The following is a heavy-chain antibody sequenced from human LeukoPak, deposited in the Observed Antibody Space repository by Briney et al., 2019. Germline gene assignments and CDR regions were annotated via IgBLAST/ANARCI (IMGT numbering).Heavy chain of an antibody. D-gene: IGHD2-15*01. J-gene: IGHJ4*02. CDR3: VRERLGNWSGGNCHGADY. V-gene: IGHV1-24*01. Sequence: ASVKVSCKVSGYTLTELAMHWVRQAPGKGLEWMGGFEPEDGETIYAQKFQGRVTMTEDTSTDTAYMELSSLRAEDTAVYYCVRERLGNWSGGNCHGADYWGQGALVTVSS. CDR1: GYTLTELA. CDR2: FEPEDGET.